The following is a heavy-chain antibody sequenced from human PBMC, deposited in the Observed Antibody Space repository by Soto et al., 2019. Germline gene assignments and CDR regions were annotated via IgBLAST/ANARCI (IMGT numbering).Heavy chain of an antibody. CDR2: ISCCGGST. Sequence: EVQLLESGGGVVQPGGSLRLSCEASGFNFKKFAMGWVRQALGEGLEWVSGISCCGGSTSYADSVKGRFSLARDDSKNTLSLQLNSLRVEDTARYYCAKADGEQWLIPHLDNWGQGTLVTVS. D-gene: IGHD6-19*01. CDR1: GFNFKKFA. J-gene: IGHJ4*02. CDR3: AKADGEQWLIPHLDN. V-gene: IGHV3-23*01.